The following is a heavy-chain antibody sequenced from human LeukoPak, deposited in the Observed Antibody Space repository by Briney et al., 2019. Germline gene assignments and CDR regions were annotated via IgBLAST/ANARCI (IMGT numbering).Heavy chain of an antibody. CDR1: GHSISSSSYY. V-gene: IGHV4-39*01. D-gene: IGHD1-26*01. CDR3: ARHALIVGAPSSLDY. Sequence: SETLSLPCTLSGHSISSSSYYWGRIRQPPGEGLEWNETIYYSGSTYYNPSLKSRVTMSVDTSKNHFSLELSSVTAADMAVYYCARHALIVGAPSSLDYWGQGTLVTVSS. CDR2: IYYSGST. J-gene: IGHJ4*02.